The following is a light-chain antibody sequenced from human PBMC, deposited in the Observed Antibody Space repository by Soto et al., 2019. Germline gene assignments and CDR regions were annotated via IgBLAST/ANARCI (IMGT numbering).Light chain of an antibody. CDR3: QQYVHWPPGA. CDR2: DTS. V-gene: IGKV3-15*01. Sequence: EIVVTQSPATLSVSPGERVTLSCRASQSVSSSLAWYQQRPGQAPRLLIYDTSTRAAGIAAGFSGSGSGTEFTLTISSLQSEDSAVYYCQQYVHWPPGAFGQGTKVDIK. J-gene: IGKJ1*01. CDR1: QSVSSS.